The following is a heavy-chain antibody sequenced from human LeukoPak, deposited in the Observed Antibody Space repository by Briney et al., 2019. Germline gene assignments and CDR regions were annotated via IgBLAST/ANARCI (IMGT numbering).Heavy chain of an antibody. CDR1: GFTFSSYA. Sequence: GGSLRLSCAASGFTFSSYAMSWVRQAPGKGLEWVSAISGSGGNTYYADSVKGRFTISRDNSKNTLYLQMNSLRAEDTAVYYCAKESSIAAFGVYYFDYWGQGTLVTVSS. D-gene: IGHD6-6*01. CDR2: ISGSGGNT. CDR3: AKESSIAAFGVYYFDY. J-gene: IGHJ4*02. V-gene: IGHV3-23*01.